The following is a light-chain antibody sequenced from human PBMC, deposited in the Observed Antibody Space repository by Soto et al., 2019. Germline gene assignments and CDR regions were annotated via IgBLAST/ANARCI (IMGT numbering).Light chain of an antibody. CDR2: ATS. J-gene: IGKJ1*01. V-gene: IGKV3-20*01. Sequence: EIVLTQSPGTLSLSPGDRATLSCRASQIISSSYLAWYQQKPGQAPRLLIYATSNRATGIPDRFSGSGPGTDFTLTISRLEPEDFAVYYCQQYSSSPWTFGQGTKVEI. CDR1: QIISSSY. CDR3: QQYSSSPWT.